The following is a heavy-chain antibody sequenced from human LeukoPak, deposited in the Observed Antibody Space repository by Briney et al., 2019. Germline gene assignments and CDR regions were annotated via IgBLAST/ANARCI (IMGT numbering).Heavy chain of an antibody. J-gene: IGHJ6*02. CDR3: ARGIDYYYHGMDV. V-gene: IGHV3-48*02. CDR2: ISSSSSTI. Sequence: GGSLRLSCAASGFTFSSYSMNWVRQAPGKGLEWVSYISSSSSTIYYADSVTGRFTISRDNAKHSLYLQMHSLRDEDTAVYYCARGIDYYYHGMDVWGQGTTVTVSS. D-gene: IGHD6-13*01. CDR1: GFTFSSYS.